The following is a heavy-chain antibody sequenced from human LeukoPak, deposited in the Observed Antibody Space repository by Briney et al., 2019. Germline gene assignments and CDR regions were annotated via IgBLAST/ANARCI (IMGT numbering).Heavy chain of an antibody. D-gene: IGHD2-15*01. V-gene: IGHV3-72*01. CDR1: GFTFSSYS. CDR3: AKGYCGGGTCYSGFL. Sequence: GGSLRLSCAASGFTFSSYSMNWVRQAPGKGLEWIGRSRDKAQSYTTEYAASVKGRFTISRDDSENSLYLQMNSLKTEDTAVYYCAKGYCGGGTCYSGFLWGQGTLVTVSS. CDR2: SRDKAQSYTT. J-gene: IGHJ4*02.